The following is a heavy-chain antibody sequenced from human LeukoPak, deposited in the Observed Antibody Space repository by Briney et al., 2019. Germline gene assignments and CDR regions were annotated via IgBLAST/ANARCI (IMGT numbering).Heavy chain of an antibody. J-gene: IGHJ6*04. CDR3: AELGITMIGGV. Sequence: GGSLRLSCAASGFTFSSSWMTWVRQAPGKGLEWVASINEDGGEIHYVDSVKGRFTISRDNAKNSLYLQMNSLRAEDTAVYYCAELGITMIGGVWGKGTTVTISS. CDR1: GFTFSSSW. D-gene: IGHD3-10*02. V-gene: IGHV3-7*01. CDR2: INEDGGEI.